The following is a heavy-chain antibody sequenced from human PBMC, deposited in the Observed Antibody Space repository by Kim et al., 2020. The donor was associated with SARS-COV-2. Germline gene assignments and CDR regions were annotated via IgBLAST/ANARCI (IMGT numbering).Heavy chain of an antibody. J-gene: IGHJ4*02. V-gene: IGHV1-69*13. CDR3: CNWNPPAFAY. CDR2: IIPIFGTA. Sequence: AVKVSCKASGGTFSSYAISWVRQAPGQGLEWMGGIIPIFGTANYAQKFQGRVTITADESTSTAYMELSSLRSEDTAVYYCCNWNPPAFAYWGQGTLVTV. D-gene: IGHD1-1*01. CDR1: GGTFSSYA.